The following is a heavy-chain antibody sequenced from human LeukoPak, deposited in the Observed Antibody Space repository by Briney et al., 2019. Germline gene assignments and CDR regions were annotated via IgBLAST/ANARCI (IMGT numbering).Heavy chain of an antibody. CDR3: ARSDGAGATGY. J-gene: IGHJ4*02. CDR1: GGSISSHY. CDR2: IYYTGST. V-gene: IGHV4-59*11. D-gene: IGHD1-26*01. Sequence: SETLSLTCSVSGGSISSHYWSWMRQPPGKGLEWIGYIYYTGSTDYNPSLKSRVTISVDTSKNQLSLKLSSVTAADAAVYYCARSDGAGATGYWGQGTLVTVSS.